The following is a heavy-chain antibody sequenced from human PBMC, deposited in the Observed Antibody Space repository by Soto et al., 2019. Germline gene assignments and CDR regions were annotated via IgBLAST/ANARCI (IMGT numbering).Heavy chain of an antibody. D-gene: IGHD3-16*01. CDR1: GGSISSYS. V-gene: IGHV4-59*01. CDR2: NLNSGTT. Sequence: QLQESGPGLVKPSGTLSLTCNVSGGSISSYSWSWVRQPPGKGLEWIGYNLNSGTTDYDRSLKCRASIAIDTSKSQFFLKLNSVTAADTAVYCCAGFGMFSISVFFDYWGLGTLVTVSS. J-gene: IGHJ4*02. CDR3: AGFGMFSISVFFDY.